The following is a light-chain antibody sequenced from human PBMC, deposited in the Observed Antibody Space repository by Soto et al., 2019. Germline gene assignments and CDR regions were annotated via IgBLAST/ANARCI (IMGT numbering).Light chain of an antibody. J-gene: IGKJ4*01. CDR1: QSVSSY. CDR2: DAS. V-gene: IGKV3-11*01. Sequence: EIVLTQSPATLSLSPGERATLSCRASQSVSSYLAWYQQKPGQAPRLLIHDASNRATAIPARFSGSGSGTDFTLAISSLEPEDFAVYYCQQRSNWPPFTFGGGTKVEIK. CDR3: QQRSNWPPFT.